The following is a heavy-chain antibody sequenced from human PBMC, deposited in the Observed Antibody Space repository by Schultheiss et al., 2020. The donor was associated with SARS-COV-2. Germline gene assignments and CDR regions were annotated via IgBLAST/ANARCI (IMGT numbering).Heavy chain of an antibody. V-gene: IGHV4-59*01. CDR3: AKDYGGNSDWFDP. CDR2: IYYSGST. Sequence: SETLSLTCTVSGGSISSYYWSWIRQPPGKGLEWIGYIYYSGSTNYNPSLKSRVTISVDTSKNQFSLKLSSVTAADTAVYYCAKDYGGNSDWFDPWGQGTLVTVSS. J-gene: IGHJ5*02. CDR1: GGSISSYY. D-gene: IGHD4-23*01.